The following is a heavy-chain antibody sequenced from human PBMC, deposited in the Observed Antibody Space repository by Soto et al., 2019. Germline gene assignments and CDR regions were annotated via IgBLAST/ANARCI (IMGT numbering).Heavy chain of an antibody. V-gene: IGHV3-21*01. CDR1: GFTFSSYS. CDR3: ARDPTIALSYYGMDV. CDR2: ISSSSSYI. J-gene: IGHJ6*02. D-gene: IGHD6-13*01. Sequence: GGSLRLSCAASGFTFSSYSMNWVRQAPGKGLEWVSSISSSSSYIYYADSVKGRFTISRDNAKNSLYLQMNSLRAEDTAVYYCARDPTIALSYYGMDVWGQGTTVTVSS.